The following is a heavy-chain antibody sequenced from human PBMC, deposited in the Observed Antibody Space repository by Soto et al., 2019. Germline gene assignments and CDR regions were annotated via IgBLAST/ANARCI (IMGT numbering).Heavy chain of an antibody. Sequence: WWSLRLSCSASVFTFSSYWMSWFRQAPGKGLEWVANMKQDGSEKYYVDYVKGRFTISRDNAKNSLYLQMNSLRAEDTAVYYCARYSGSYSFEYWGQGTLVTVSS. CDR2: MKQDGSEK. J-gene: IGHJ4*02. CDR1: VFTFSSYW. V-gene: IGHV3-7*03. D-gene: IGHD1-26*01. CDR3: ARYSGSYSFEY.